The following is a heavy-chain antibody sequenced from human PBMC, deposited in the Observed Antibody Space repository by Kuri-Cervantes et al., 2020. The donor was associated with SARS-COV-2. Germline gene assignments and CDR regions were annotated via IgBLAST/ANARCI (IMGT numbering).Heavy chain of an antibody. J-gene: IGHJ4*02. Sequence: GGSLRLSCAASGFTVSSNYMSWVRQAPGKGLEWVAVIWYDGSNKYYADSVKGRFTISRDNSKNTLYLQMNSLRAEDTAVYYCARDTVRGVIRYYFDYWGQGTLVTVSS. CDR2: IWYDGSNK. V-gene: IGHV3-33*08. D-gene: IGHD3-16*02. CDR3: ARDTVRGVIRYYFDY. CDR1: GFTVSSNY.